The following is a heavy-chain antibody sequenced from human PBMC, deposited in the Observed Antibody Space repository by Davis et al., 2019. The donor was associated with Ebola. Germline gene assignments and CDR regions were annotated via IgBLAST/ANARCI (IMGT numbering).Heavy chain of an antibody. Sequence: SETLSLTCAVSGGSISSGGYSWSWIRQPPGKGLEWIGYIYYSGSTNYNPSLKSRVTISVDTSKNQFSLKLSSVTAADTAVYYCARQDFWSGYYTRYNWFDPWGQGTLVTVSS. J-gene: IGHJ5*02. V-gene: IGHV4-61*08. CDR3: ARQDFWSGYYTRYNWFDP. CDR1: GGSISSGGYS. CDR2: IYYSGST. D-gene: IGHD3-3*01.